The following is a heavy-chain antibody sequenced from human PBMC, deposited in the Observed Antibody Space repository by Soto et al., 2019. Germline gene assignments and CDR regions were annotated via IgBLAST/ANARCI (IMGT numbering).Heavy chain of an antibody. J-gene: IGHJ6*02. CDR3: AIPLGQVRDYGMDV. CDR1: GGSISISSYY. Sequence: SETLSLTCTVSGGSISISSYYLGWIRQPPGKGLEWIGSIYYSGSTYYNPSLKSRVTISVDTSKNQFSLKLSSVTAADTAVYYCAIPLGQVRDYGMDVWGQGNTVTASS. V-gene: IGHV4-39*01. CDR2: IYYSGST. D-gene: IGHD3-10*01.